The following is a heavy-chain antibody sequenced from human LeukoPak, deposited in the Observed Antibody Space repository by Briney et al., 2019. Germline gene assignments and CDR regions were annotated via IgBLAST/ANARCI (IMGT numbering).Heavy chain of an antibody. D-gene: IGHD3-16*02. CDR2: ISAYNGNT. V-gene: IGHV1-18*01. CDR3: ARGPIGGVIVSFRY. CDR1: GGTFSSYG. J-gene: IGHJ4*02. Sequence: GASVKVSCKASGGTFSSYGISWVRQAPGQGLEWMGWISAYNGNTNYAQKLQGRVTMTTDTSTSTAYMELRSLRSDDTAVYYCARGPIGGVIVSFRYWGQGTLVTVSS.